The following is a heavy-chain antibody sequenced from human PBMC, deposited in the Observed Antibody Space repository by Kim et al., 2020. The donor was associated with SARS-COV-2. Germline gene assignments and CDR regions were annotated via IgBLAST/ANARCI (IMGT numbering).Heavy chain of an antibody. CDR2: VFYGGSP. CDR1: GASISSSYYF. CDR3: ASDAITQFGN. Sequence: SETLSLTCTVSGASISSSYYFWGWIRQPPGKDLEWIGSVFYGGSPNYTPSRKSRVTISVDTSRNHLSLTLRSVTDAATAAYYCASDAITQFGNWVQG. D-gene: IGHD3-10*02. J-gene: IGHJ4*02. V-gene: IGHV4-39*02.